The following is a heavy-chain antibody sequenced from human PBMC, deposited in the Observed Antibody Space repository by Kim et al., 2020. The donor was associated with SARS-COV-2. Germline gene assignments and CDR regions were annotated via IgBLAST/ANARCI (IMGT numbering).Heavy chain of an antibody. CDR3: ASSGDYGDYYDY. Sequence: SETLSLTCTVSGGSISSYYWSWIRQPPGKGLEWIGYIYYSGSTNYNPSLKSRVTISVDTSKNQFSLKLSSVTAADPAVYYCASSGDYGDYYDYWGQGTLV. CDR1: GGSISSYY. D-gene: IGHD3-16*01. CDR2: IYYSGST. V-gene: IGHV4-59*01. J-gene: IGHJ4*02.